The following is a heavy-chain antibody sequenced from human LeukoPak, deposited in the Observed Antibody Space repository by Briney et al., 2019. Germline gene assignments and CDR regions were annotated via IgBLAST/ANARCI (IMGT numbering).Heavy chain of an antibody. CDR2: ISGGGSNT. CDR3: ARDQRYCSGGGCYGWFDP. CDR1: GFTFSSFA. J-gene: IGHJ5*02. Sequence: GGSLRLSCAASGFTFSSFAMSWVRQAPGKGLEWVSAISGGGSNTYSADSVKGRFTISRDNSKDTLHLQMNSLRAEDTAVYYCARDQRYCSGGGCYGWFDPWGQGTLVTVSS. D-gene: IGHD2-15*01. V-gene: IGHV3-23*01.